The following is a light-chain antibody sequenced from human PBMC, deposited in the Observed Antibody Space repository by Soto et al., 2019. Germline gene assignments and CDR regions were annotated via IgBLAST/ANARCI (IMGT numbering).Light chain of an antibody. Sequence: QSVLTQPPSASGTPGQRVTISCSGSHSNNEGNYVYCHRQASGTAPNLLIDSDNQLPSAVRDRFSGSKTGTSDSLGISGLQSEDVGEYYCASWDDSLSGRVFGRGTKLTVL. CDR1: HSNNEGNY. CDR2: SDN. V-gene: IGLV1-47*02. CDR3: ASWDDSLSGRV. J-gene: IGLJ3*02.